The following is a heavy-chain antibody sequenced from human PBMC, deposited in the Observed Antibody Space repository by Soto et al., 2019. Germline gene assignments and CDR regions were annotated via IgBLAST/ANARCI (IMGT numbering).Heavy chain of an antibody. CDR3: ARPAANYDFWSGQFNYYYYMDF. CDR1: GYTFTSYG. D-gene: IGHD3-3*01. CDR2: ISAYNGNT. Sequence: ASVKVYCKASGYTFTSYGISWVRQAPGQELEWMGWISAYNGNTNYAQKLQGRVTMTTDTSTSTAYMELRSLRSDDTAVYYCARPAANYDFWSGQFNYYYYMDFWGKGTMVTVSS. J-gene: IGHJ6*03. V-gene: IGHV1-18*01.